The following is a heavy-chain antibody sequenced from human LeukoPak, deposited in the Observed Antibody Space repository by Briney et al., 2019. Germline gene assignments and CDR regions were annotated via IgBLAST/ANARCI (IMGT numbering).Heavy chain of an antibody. V-gene: IGHV4-39*01. CDR2: IYYSGST. Sequence: SETLSVTCTVSGGSVSISNYYWGWIRQPPGKGLEWIGSIYYSGSTYYNLSLKSRVTLSVDTSKNEFSLKLSSVTAADTAVYFCARRPSDYYFDFWGQGTLVTVSS. CDR3: ARRPSDYYFDF. CDR1: GGSVSISNYY. J-gene: IGHJ4*02. D-gene: IGHD2-21*02.